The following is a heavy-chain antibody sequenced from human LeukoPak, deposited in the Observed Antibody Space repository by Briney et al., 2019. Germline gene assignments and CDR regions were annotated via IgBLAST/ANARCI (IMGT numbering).Heavy chain of an antibody. J-gene: IGHJ4*02. CDR3: AKQSAGVTTGYFDY. CDR2: ISDSAGGT. CDR1: GFTFSAYA. D-gene: IGHD1-26*01. V-gene: IGHV3-23*01. Sequence: GGSLRLSCAASGFTFSAYAMSWVRQAPGKGLEWVSSISDSAGGTYYAASVTGRFTISRDSSRTTLYLQVNSLRAEDTAVYYCAKQSAGVTTGYFDYWGQGTLVTVSS.